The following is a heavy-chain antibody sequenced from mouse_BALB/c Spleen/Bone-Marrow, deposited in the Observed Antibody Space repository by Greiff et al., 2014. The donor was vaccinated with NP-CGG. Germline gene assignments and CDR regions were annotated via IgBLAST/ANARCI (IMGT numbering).Heavy chain of an antibody. Sequence: VQLQESGAELVKPGASVKLSCKASGYSFTNYYMYWVKRRPGQGLEWIGEINPSNGGTNFNEKFKNKATLTVDKSSSTAYMQLSSLTSEDSAVYCCTRSNYGYWYFDVWGAGTTVTVSS. V-gene: IGHV1S81*02. J-gene: IGHJ1*01. CDR3: TRSNYGYWYFDV. D-gene: IGHD1-1*01. CDR2: INPSNGGT. CDR1: GYSFTNYY.